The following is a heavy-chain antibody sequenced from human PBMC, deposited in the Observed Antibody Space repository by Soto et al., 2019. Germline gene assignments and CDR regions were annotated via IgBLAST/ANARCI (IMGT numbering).Heavy chain of an antibody. CDR1: GGSFSGYY. V-gene: IGHV4-34*01. J-gene: IGHJ5*02. CDR3: ARPPSSGGSST. Sequence: SETLSLTCAVYGGSFSGYYWSWIRQPPGKGLEWIGEINHSGSTNYNPSLKSRVTISVDTSKNQFSLKLSSVTAADTAVYYCARPPSSGGSSTWGQGTLVTVSS. CDR2: INHSGST. D-gene: IGHD2-15*01.